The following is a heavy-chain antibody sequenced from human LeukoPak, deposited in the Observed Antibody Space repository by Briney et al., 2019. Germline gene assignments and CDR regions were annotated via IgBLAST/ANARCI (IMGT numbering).Heavy chain of an antibody. J-gene: IGHJ6*03. CDR3: ARDHASSIAVAGTDYYYYYMDV. CDR2: IYYSGST. Sequence: SETLSLTCAVYGESFSGYYWSWIRQPPGKGLEWIGYIYYSGSTNYNPSLKSRVTISVDTSKNQFSLKLSSVTAADTAVYYCARDHASSIAVAGTDYYYYYMDVWGKGTTVTVSS. CDR1: GESFSGYY. D-gene: IGHD6-19*01. V-gene: IGHV4-59*01.